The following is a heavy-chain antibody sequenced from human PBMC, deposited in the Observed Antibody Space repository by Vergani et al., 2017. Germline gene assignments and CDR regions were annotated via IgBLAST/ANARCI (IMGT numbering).Heavy chain of an antibody. D-gene: IGHD3-22*01. V-gene: IGHV4-59*01. Sequence: QVQLQESGPGLVKPSETLSLTCTVSGGSISSYYWSWIRQHPGQGLEWVGYIYYSGSTNYNPSLKSRVTISVDPSKNQFSLKLSSVTAADTAVYYCARDRSHYYDSSGYYGHYYYYGMDVWGQGTTVTVSS. CDR1: GGSISSYY. CDR3: ARDRSHYYDSSGYYGHYYYYGMDV. J-gene: IGHJ6*02. CDR2: IYYSGST.